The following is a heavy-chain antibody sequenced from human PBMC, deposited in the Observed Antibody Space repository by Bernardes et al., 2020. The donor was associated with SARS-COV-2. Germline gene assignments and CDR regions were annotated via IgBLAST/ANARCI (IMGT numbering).Heavy chain of an antibody. CDR1: GYTFTGYY. Sequence: ASVKVSCKASGYTFTGYYMHWVRQAPGQGLEWMGWINPNSGGTNYAQKFQGWVTMTRDTSISTAYMELSRLRSDDTAVYYCARGARRLQFIFDYWGQGTLVTVSS. J-gene: IGHJ4*02. CDR2: INPNSGGT. V-gene: IGHV1-2*04. D-gene: IGHD5-12*01. CDR3: ARGARRLQFIFDY.